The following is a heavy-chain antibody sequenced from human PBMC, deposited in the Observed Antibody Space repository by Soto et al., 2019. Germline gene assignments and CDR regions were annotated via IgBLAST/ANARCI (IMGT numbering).Heavy chain of an antibody. CDR2: IYPGDSDT. CDR1: GYSFTSYW. V-gene: IGHV5-51*01. J-gene: IGHJ6*02. D-gene: IGHD3-16*02. CDR3: ARRLGYRNSEYYYYYYGRNY. Sequence: GESLKISCKGSGYSFTSYWIGWVRQMPGKGLEWMGIIYPGDSDTRYSPSFQGQVTISADKSISTAYLQWSSLKASDTAMYYCARRLGYRNSEYYYYYYGRNYWGQGTTGTVPS.